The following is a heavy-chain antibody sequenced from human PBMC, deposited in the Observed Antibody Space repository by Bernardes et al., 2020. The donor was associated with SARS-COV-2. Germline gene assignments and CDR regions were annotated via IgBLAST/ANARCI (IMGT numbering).Heavy chain of an antibody. V-gene: IGHV3-9*01. CDR2: ISWNSGSI. CDR3: AKDLGSYGMDV. CDR1: RFTFDDYA. Sequence: GESLRRSSAAARFTFDDYAIHWIRPAPGKGEEWDPGISWNSGSIGYADSVKGRFTISRDNAKNSLYLQMNSLRAEDTALYYCAKDLGSYGMDVWGQGTTVTVSS. J-gene: IGHJ6*02. D-gene: IGHD7-27*01.